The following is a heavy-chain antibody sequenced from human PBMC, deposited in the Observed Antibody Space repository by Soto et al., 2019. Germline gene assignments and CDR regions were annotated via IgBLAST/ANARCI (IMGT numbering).Heavy chain of an antibody. CDR2: INYSGNT. Sequence: QVQLQESGPGLVKPSQTLSLTCTVSGDSINSAAYYWTWIRQHPGEGLEWIGYINYSGNTNYNPSPQSRVTISADVSKNHFFPRLAPGPAAGPAVYYWVRGRTSSIFDGYDYNGMDVWGQGTAVTVSS. V-gene: IGHV4-31*03. D-gene: IGHD3-3*02. CDR1: GDSINSAAYY. J-gene: IGHJ6*02. CDR3: VRGRTSSIFDGYDYNGMDV.